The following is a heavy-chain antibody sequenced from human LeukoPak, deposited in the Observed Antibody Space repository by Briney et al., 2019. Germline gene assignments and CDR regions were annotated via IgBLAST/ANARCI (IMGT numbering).Heavy chain of an antibody. CDR1: GYTFTGYY. CDR3: ARGAVVGAPRTYYYGMDV. V-gene: IGHV1-2*02. D-gene: IGHD1-26*01. Sequence: ASVKVSCKASGYTFTGYYMHWVRQAPGQGLEWMGWINPNSGGTNYAQKFQGRVTMTRDTSISTAYMELSRLRSDDTAVYYCARGAVVGAPRTYYYGMDVWGQGTTVTVSS. CDR2: INPNSGGT. J-gene: IGHJ6*02.